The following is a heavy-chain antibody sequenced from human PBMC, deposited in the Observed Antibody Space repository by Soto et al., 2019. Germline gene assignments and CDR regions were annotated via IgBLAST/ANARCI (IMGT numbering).Heavy chain of an antibody. CDR2: VSPSGPT. CDR3: ARERVSYGMDV. J-gene: IGHJ6*02. Sequence: QVQLQESGPGLVKPSQTTSLTSTVSVDSISVGYYWSWIRQHPGKGLEWIGYVSPSGPTYYNPSLKSGVSISAAGSKNQFAVEVRSVTAADTAVYYCARERVSYGMDVWGQGTTVTVSS. CDR1: VDSISVGYY. V-gene: IGHV4-31*03.